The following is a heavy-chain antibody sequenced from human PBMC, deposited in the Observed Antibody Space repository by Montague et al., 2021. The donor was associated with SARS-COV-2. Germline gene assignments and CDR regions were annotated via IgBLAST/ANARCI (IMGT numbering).Heavy chain of an antibody. D-gene: IGHD3-3*01. V-gene: IGHV3-7*01. CDR3: ARDLSGSQYLYYFDY. CDR2: IQQAGSKK. Sequence: SLRLSCAASGFTFSNYWMSWVRQAPGKGLEWVAHIQQAGSKKYYVDSVKGRFTISRDNAKKSLYLQMNSLRAEDTAVYYCARDLSGSQYLYYFDYWGQGTLVTVSS. J-gene: IGHJ4*02. CDR1: GFTFSNYW.